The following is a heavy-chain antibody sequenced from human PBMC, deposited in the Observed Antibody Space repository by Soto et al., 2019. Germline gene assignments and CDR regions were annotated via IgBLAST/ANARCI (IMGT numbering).Heavy chain of an antibody. CDR2: IYYSGST. J-gene: IGHJ5*02. CDR3: ARGWYWFDP. D-gene: IGHD1-20*01. CDR1: GGSISSYY. Sequence: SETLSLTCTVSGGSISSYYWSWIRQPPGKGLEWIGYIYYSGSTNYNPSLKSRVTISVDTSKNQFSLKLSSVTAADTAVYYCARGWYWFDPWGQGTLVTVSS. V-gene: IGHV4-59*01.